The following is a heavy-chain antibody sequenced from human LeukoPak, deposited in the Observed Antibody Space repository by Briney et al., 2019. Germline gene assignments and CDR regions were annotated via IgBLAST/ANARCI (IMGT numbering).Heavy chain of an antibody. Sequence: GGSLRLSCAASGFTFSSYAMTWVRQAPGKGLEWVSAISGSGGSTYYADSVKGRFTISRDNSKNTLYLQMNSLRAEDTAVYYCAKAPGVLPGPFDYWGQGTLVTVSS. CDR2: ISGSGGST. CDR3: AKAPGVLPGPFDY. CDR1: GFTFSSYA. J-gene: IGHJ4*02. D-gene: IGHD3-3*01. V-gene: IGHV3-23*01.